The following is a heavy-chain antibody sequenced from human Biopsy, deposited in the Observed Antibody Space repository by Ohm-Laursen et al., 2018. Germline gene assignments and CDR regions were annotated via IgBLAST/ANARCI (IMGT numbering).Heavy chain of an antibody. J-gene: IGHJ3*02. CDR3: TKARGRFLEWVDPFDI. CDR1: GFTFDDNA. Sequence: SLRLSCAASGFTFDDNAMHWVRQAPGKGLERVSGISWNSGIKDYADSVKGRFAISRDNAKNSLYLQMSSLRAEDTASYYCTKARGRFLEWVDPFDIWGQGTMVTVSS. D-gene: IGHD3-3*01. V-gene: IGHV3-9*01. CDR2: ISWNSGIK.